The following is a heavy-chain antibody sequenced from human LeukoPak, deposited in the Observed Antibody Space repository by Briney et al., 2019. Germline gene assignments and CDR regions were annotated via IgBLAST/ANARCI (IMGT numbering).Heavy chain of an antibody. Sequence: PGGSLRLSCTASGFTFSNYGVHWVRQAPGKGLDWVAFIQFDGSNKYYADSAKGRFTISRDNSKNTLYLQMNSLRVEDTAVYYCHVYYYDSSGHPSHWYFDLWGRGTLVTVSS. D-gene: IGHD3-22*01. CDR3: HVYYYDSSGHPSHWYFDL. CDR2: IQFDGSNK. J-gene: IGHJ2*01. V-gene: IGHV3-30*02. CDR1: GFTFSNYG.